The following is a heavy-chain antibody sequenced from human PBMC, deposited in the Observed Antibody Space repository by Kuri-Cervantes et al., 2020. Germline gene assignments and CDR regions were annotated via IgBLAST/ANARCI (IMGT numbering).Heavy chain of an antibody. D-gene: IGHD6-19*01. Sequence: GESLKISCAASGFTFSSYAMHWVRQAPGKGLEWVSYISSSSSTIYYADSVKGRFTISRDNAKNSLYLQMNSLRDEDTAVYYYARDQWLVEGYYGMDVWGQGTTVTVSS. J-gene: IGHJ6*02. CDR3: ARDQWLVEGYYGMDV. V-gene: IGHV3-48*02. CDR1: GFTFSSYA. CDR2: ISSSSSTI.